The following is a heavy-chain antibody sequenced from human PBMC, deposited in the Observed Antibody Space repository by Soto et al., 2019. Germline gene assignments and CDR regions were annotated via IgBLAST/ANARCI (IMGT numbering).Heavy chain of an antibody. J-gene: IGHJ6*02. CDR2: ISYDGSNK. V-gene: IGHV3-30*18. Sequence: GGSLRLSCAASGFTFSSYGMHWVRRAPGKGLERVAVISYDGSNKYYADSVKGRFTISRDNSKNTLYLQMNSLRAEEMAVYYCANDRRHGSRFLGWLQLHCMVIWDPEATEAVSS. CDR3: ANDRRHGSRFLGWLQLHCMVI. D-gene: IGHD3-3*01. CDR1: GFTFSSYG.